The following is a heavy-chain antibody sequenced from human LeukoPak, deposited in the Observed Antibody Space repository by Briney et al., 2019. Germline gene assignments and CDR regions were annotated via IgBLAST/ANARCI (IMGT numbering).Heavy chain of an antibody. CDR3: ARERGGSAYCSSTSCYGFPY. CDR2: KNQDGSEK. CDR1: GFSFSNYW. J-gene: IGHJ4*02. D-gene: IGHD2-2*01. V-gene: IGHV3-7*01. Sequence: GGSLRLSCAASGFSFSNYWMSWVRQAPGKGLEWVANKNQDGSEKYYVDSVKGRFTISRDNAKNSLYLQMNRLRVEDTAVYYCARERGGSAYCSSTSCYGFPYWGQGTLVTVSS.